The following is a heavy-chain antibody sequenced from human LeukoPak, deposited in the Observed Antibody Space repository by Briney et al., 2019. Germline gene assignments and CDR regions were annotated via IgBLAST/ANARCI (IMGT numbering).Heavy chain of an antibody. Sequence: SETLSLTCTVSGGSISSYYWSWIRQPPGKGLEWIGYIYYSGSTNYNPSLKSRVTMSVDTSKNQFSLKLSSVTAADTAVYYCARRSSSWYGDAFDIWGQGTMVTVSS. CDR2: IYYSGST. J-gene: IGHJ3*02. D-gene: IGHD6-13*01. CDR3: ARRSSSWYGDAFDI. V-gene: IGHV4-59*08. CDR1: GGSISSYY.